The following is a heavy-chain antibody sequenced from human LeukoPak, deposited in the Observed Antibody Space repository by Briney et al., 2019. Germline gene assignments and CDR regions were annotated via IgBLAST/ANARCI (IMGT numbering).Heavy chain of an antibody. CDR1: GYSFTSYW. V-gene: IGHV5-51*01. D-gene: IGHD3-3*01. CDR3: ARTHPTRFLEWLYLY. J-gene: IGHJ4*02. CDR2: IYPGDSDT. Sequence: KHGESLKISCKGSGYSFTSYWIGWVRHMPGKGLEWMGIIYPGDSDTRYSPSFQGQVTISADKSISTAYLQWSSLKASDTAMYYCARTHPTRFLEWLYLYWGQGTLVTVSS.